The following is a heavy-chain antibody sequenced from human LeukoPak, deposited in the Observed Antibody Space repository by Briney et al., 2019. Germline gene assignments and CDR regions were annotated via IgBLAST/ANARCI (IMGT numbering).Heavy chain of an antibody. CDR3: ASGVVCSDGSCPSFDY. J-gene: IGHJ4*02. D-gene: IGHD2-15*01. V-gene: IGHV5-51*01. Sequence: GESLKISCKGSGYSFTSYWIGWVRQMPGKGLEWMGIIYPGDSDTRYSPSFQGHVTISADKSISTAYLQWSSLKASDTAMYYCASGVVCSDGSCPSFDYWGQGTLVTVSS. CDR1: GYSFTSYW. CDR2: IYPGDSDT.